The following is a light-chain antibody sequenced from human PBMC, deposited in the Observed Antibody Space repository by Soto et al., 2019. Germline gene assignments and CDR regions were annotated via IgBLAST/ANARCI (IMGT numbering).Light chain of an antibody. V-gene: IGKV1-12*01. CDR3: QQTKRFPLT. Sequence: DIQMTQSPSCVSASVGDRVTITCRASQGISNYLAWCQQKEGKAPNLLIYAASTLHSGVPSRFGGSGSGTDITLTISSLQPEDFATYYCQQTKRFPLTFGGGTKVEIK. CDR1: QGISNY. J-gene: IGKJ4*01. CDR2: AAS.